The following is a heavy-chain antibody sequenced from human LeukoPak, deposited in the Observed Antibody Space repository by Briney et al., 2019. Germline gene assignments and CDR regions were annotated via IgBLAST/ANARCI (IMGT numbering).Heavy chain of an antibody. CDR1: GFTVNSSY. CDR3: AREGRWFGESEH. CDR2: IYSGGST. V-gene: IGHV3-53*01. J-gene: IGHJ1*01. Sequence: GGSLRLSCAASGFTVNSSYINWVRQAPGKGLEWVSVIYSGGSTYYADSVKGRFTISRDNSKNTLYLQMNSLRAEDTAVYYCAREGRWFGESEHWGQGTLVTVSS. D-gene: IGHD3-10*01.